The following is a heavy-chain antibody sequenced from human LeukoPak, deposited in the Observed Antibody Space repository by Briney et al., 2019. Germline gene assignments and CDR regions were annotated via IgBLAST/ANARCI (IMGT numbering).Heavy chain of an antibody. V-gene: IGHV3-23*01. CDR3: AKASGPGYSSGWYIDY. CDR2: ISGSGGRT. D-gene: IGHD6-19*01. J-gene: IGHJ4*02. CDR1: GFTFSDYA. Sequence: GGSLRLSCAASGFTFSDYAMTWVRQAPGKGLEWVPAISGSGGRTYYADSVKGRFTISRDNSKNTLYLQMNSLRAEDTAVYFCAKASGPGYSSGWYIDYWGQGTLVTVSS.